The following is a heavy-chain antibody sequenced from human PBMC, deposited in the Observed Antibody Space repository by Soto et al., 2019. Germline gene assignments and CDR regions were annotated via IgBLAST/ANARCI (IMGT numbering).Heavy chain of an antibody. J-gene: IGHJ6*02. Sequence: GASVKVSCKASGYTFTSYAMHWVRQAPGQRLEWMGWINAGNGNTKYSQKFQGRVTITRDTSASTAYMELSSLRAEDTAVYYCAKGLGPYYHYAMDVWGQGTTVTVSS. CDR3: AKGLGPYYHYAMDV. V-gene: IGHV1-3*01. CDR2: INAGNGNT. CDR1: GYTFTSYA. D-gene: IGHD7-27*01.